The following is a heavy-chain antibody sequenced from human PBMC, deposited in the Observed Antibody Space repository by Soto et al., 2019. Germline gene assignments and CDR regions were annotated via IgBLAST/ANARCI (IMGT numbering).Heavy chain of an antibody. CDR1: GGTFSKYP. CDR3: ARGGDYGDY. Sequence: QVQLVQSGAEVKKPGSSVKVSCKASGGTFSKYPISWVRQAPGQGLEWMGGIIPIFAISRYAQKFQDRITITADESTRTAYMELSSLRSDDTAVYYCARGGDYGDYWGQGTLVTVSS. CDR2: IIPIFAIS. D-gene: IGHD4-17*01. V-gene: IGHV1-69*01. J-gene: IGHJ4*02.